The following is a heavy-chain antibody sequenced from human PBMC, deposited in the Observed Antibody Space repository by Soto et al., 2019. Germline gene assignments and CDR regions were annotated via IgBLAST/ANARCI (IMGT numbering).Heavy chain of an antibody. CDR1: GGSISSYY. D-gene: IGHD2-15*01. CDR2: IYYSGST. CDR3: ASLKVLKSYWFDP. Sequence: PSETLSLTCTVSGGSISSYYWSWIRQPPGKGLEWIGYIYYSGSTNYNPSLKSRVTISVDTSKNQFSLKLSSVTAADTAVYYCASLKVLKSYWFDPWGQGTLVTVSS. J-gene: IGHJ5*02. V-gene: IGHV4-59*08.